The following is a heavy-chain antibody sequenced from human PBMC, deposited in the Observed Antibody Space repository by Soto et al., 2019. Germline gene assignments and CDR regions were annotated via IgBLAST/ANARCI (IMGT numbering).Heavy chain of an antibody. Sequence: CGRPQVKPRGTLALTCNVSGFSLSTGRMGVSWMRKQQAKALEWLAHIFSDAERSYSQSLQGRLTVSKVGFGSQVVLTMTNMDPVDTCTYFCVSMNAASYYSYYAMDVWGQGTTVTVSS. CDR3: VSMNAASYYSYYAMDV. J-gene: IGHJ6*01. D-gene: IGHD2-15*01. V-gene: IGHV2-26*01. CDR2: IFSDAER. CDR1: GFSLSTGRMG.